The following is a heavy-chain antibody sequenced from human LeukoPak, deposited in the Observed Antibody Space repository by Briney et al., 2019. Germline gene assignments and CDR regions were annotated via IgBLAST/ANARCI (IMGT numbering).Heavy chain of an antibody. V-gene: IGHV4-4*07. CDR1: GGSISSYY. CDR2: LYTSGST. J-gene: IGHJ4*02. CDR3: ARASGYSYDYYFDY. D-gene: IGHD5-18*01. Sequence: SETLSLTCTVSGGSISSYYWTWIRQPAGKGREWIGRLYTSGSTNYNPSLKSRVTISVDTSKNQFSLKLSSVTAADTAVYYCARASGYSYDYYFDYWGQGTLVTVSS.